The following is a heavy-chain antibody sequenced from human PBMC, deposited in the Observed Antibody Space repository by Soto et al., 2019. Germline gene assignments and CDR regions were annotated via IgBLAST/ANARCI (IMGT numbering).Heavy chain of an antibody. D-gene: IGHD2-2*01. CDR3: ASSEAVPTTTYYYWYIDV. Sequence: QVQLVQSGAEVKKPGASVRISCKASGYTFTDYYIHWVRQAPGQGLEWMGIMNPSGGVTSYAQKFQGRVAVTRDTSTSTVYMQLSSLRSEDTAVYYCASSEAVPTTTYYYWYIDVWGKGTTVTVSS. CDR1: GYTFTDYY. V-gene: IGHV1-46*03. CDR2: MNPSGGVT. J-gene: IGHJ6*03.